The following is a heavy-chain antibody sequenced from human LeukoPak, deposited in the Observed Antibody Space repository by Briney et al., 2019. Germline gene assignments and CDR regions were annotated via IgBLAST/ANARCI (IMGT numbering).Heavy chain of an antibody. CDR3: ARALGVVKDYYYYRDV. CDR2: IIPIFGTA. Sequence: SVKVSCKASGGTFSSYAISWVRQAPGQGLEWMGGIIPIFGTANYAQKFQGRVTITTDESTSTAYMELSSLRSEDTAVYYCARALGVVKDYYYYRDVWGKGTTVTVSS. V-gene: IGHV1-69*05. J-gene: IGHJ6*03. D-gene: IGHD3-3*01. CDR1: GGTFSSYA.